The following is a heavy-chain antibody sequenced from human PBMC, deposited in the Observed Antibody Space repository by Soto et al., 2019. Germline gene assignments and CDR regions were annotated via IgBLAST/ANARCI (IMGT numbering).Heavy chain of an antibody. V-gene: IGHV1-8*01. CDR2: MNPNRGNT. J-gene: IGHJ5*02. CDR3: ARGIKYGDYSRWFDP. CDR1: GYTFTSYD. Sequence: QVQLVQSGAEVKKPGASVKVSCKASGYTFTSYDINWVRQATGQGFEYLGWMNPNRGNTGYVKKFQGRVTMTRDTYRSTAYMEVSSLRSADTAVYDWARGIKYGDYSRWFDPLGPGTLVTVSS. D-gene: IGHD4-17*01.